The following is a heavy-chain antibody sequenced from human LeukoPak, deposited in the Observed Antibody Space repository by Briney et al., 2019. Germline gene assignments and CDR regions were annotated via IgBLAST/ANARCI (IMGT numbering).Heavy chain of an antibody. D-gene: IGHD5-12*01. CDR3: ARGGGSFDY. CDR2: ISSSSSTI. CDR1: GFTFSSYS. V-gene: IGHV3-48*01. J-gene: IGHJ4*02. Sequence: GGSLRLSCAASGFTFSSYSMNWVRQAPGRGVEWVSYISSSSSTIYYTDSVKGRFTISRDNAKNSLYLQMNSLRAEDTAVYYCARGGGSFDYWGQGTLVTVSS.